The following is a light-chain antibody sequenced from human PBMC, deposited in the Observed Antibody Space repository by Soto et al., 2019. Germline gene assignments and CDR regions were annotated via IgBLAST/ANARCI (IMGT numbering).Light chain of an antibody. CDR2: AAS. Sequence: DIQMTQSPSSLSASVGDRVTITCRASQSIVSYLNWYYQKPGKAPKLLIYAASILQSGVPSRFSGSGSGTDFTLTISSLQPEDFATYYCQQSYSVSPTFGQGTKVDI. J-gene: IGKJ2*01. CDR3: QQSYSVSPT. V-gene: IGKV1-39*01. CDR1: QSIVSY.